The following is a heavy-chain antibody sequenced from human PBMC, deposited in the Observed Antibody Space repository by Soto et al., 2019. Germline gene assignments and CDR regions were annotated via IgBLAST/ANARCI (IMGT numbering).Heavy chain of an antibody. J-gene: IGHJ5*02. CDR2: IIPILGIA. CDR3: AREVRYYDSSGYQYLNWCDP. V-gene: IGHV1-69*08. D-gene: IGHD3-22*01. Sequence: QVQLVQSGAEVKKPGSSVKVSCKASGGTFSSYTISWVRQAPGQGLEWMGRIIPILGIANYAQKFQGRVTITADKSTSTAYMERSSLRSEDTAVYYCAREVRYYDSSGYQYLNWCDPWGQGTLVTVSS. CDR1: GGTFSSYT.